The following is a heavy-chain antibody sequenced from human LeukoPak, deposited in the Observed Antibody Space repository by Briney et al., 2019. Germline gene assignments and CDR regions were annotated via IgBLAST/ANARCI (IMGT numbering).Heavy chain of an antibody. CDR1: GGSFSGYY. CDR2: IKQDGSEK. CDR3: ARDPPFYDSSGYYAY. J-gene: IGHJ4*02. V-gene: IGHV3-7*01. D-gene: IGHD3-22*01. Sequence: PSETLSLTCAVYGGSFSGYYWSWVRQAPGKGLEWVANIKQDGSEKYYVDSVKGRFTISRDNAKNSLYLQMNSLRAEDTAVYYCARDPPFYDSSGYYAYWGQGTLVTVSS.